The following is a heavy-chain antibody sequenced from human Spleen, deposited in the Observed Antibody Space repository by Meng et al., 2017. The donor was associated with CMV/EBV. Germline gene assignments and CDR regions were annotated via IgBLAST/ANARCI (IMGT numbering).Heavy chain of an antibody. J-gene: IGHJ4*02. V-gene: IGHV1-18*01. CDR2: ISAYNGNT. CDR3: ARDTRMATLDY. CDR1: GYTFTSYG. D-gene: IGHD5-24*01. Sequence: ASAKVFCKASGYTFTSYGISWVRQAPGQGLEWMGWISAYNGNTNYEQQFQGRVTMTTDTSTSTAYMELRSLRSEDTAVYYCARDTRMATLDYWGQGTLVTVS.